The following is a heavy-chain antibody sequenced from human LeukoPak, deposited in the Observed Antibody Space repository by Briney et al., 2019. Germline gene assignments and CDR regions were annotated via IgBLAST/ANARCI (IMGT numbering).Heavy chain of an antibody. D-gene: IGHD1-14*01. V-gene: IGHV4-34*01. Sequence: PSETLSLTCAVYGGSFSGYYWSWIRQPPGKGLEWIGEINHSGSTNYNPSLKRRVTISVDTSKNQFSLKLSSVTAADTAVYYCARGGFPRGSGTGSFDYWGQGTLVTVSS. CDR1: GGSFSGYY. CDR2: INHSGST. CDR3: ARGGFPRGSGTGSFDY. J-gene: IGHJ4*02.